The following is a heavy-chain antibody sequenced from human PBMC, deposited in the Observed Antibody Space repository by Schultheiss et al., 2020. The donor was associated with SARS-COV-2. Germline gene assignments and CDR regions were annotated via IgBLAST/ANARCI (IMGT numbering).Heavy chain of an antibody. CDR2: IGGSGGST. CDR3: AKVYGDYDYYYYGMDV. D-gene: IGHD4-17*01. Sequence: GESLKISCIASRFIFNNYAMSWVRQAPGKGLEWVSAIGGSGGSTYYADFVKGRFTISRDNFKNTLYLQMNSLRAEDTAVYYCAKVYGDYDYYYYGMDVWGQGTTVTVSS. J-gene: IGHJ6*02. V-gene: IGHV3-23*01. CDR1: RFIFNNYA.